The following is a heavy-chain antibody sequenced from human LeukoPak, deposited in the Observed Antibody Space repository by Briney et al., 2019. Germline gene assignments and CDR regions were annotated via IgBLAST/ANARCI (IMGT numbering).Heavy chain of an antibody. J-gene: IGHJ5*02. Sequence: GGSLRLSCAASGFTFGNHGMTWVRQAPGKGLEWVSFISGNARTTFYADSVKGRFTISRDNSKNTLYLQMNSLRAEDTAVYYCARDIVGATRWFDPWGQGTLVTVSS. CDR3: ARDIVGATRWFDP. CDR1: GFTFGNHG. CDR2: ISGNARTT. V-gene: IGHV3-23*01. D-gene: IGHD1-26*01.